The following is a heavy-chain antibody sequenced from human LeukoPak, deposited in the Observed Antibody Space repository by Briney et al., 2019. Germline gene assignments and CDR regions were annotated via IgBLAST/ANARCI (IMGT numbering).Heavy chain of an antibody. V-gene: IGHV4-39*01. D-gene: IGHD3-10*01. CDR2: VYYTGIT. CDR1: GDSVTSGTFY. J-gene: IGHJ5*02. CDR3: ARHSGSGSLSRPFDP. Sequence: PSETLSLTCTVSGDSVTSGTFYWAWLRQPPGKGLEWIATVYYTGITYYNPSLKSRVTISIDTSKNQFSLKLRSVVAPDTALYYCARHSGSGSLSRPFDPWGQGTLVTVSS.